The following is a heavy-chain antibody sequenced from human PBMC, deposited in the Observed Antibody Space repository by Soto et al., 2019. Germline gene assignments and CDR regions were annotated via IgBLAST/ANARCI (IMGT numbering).Heavy chain of an antibody. Sequence: QVQLQESGPGLVKPSETLSLICTVSGASLRSGSYYWSWIRQPPGKGLEWIGYISHSGRTNYDPSLKSRLTMSVDTSQNQFSLQLNSVTAADTAVYYCSYGSSFDYWVQGTLVTVSS. V-gene: IGHV4-61*01. D-gene: IGHD3-10*01. CDR3: SYGSSFDY. J-gene: IGHJ4*02. CDR2: ISHSGRT. CDR1: GASLRSGSYY.